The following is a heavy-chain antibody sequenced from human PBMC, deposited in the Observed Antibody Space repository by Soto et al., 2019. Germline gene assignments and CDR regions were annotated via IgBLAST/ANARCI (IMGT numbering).Heavy chain of an antibody. CDR2: IYYSGST. Sequence: QVQLQESGPGLVKPSETLSLTCTVSGGSISSYYWSWIRQPPGKGLEWIGYIYYSGSTNYNPSLKSRVTISVDTSKNQFSLKLSSVTAADTAVYYWARDWVSYYDFWSGYSARASTLYYGMDVWGQGTTVTVSS. V-gene: IGHV4-59*01. D-gene: IGHD3-3*01. J-gene: IGHJ6*02. CDR1: GGSISSYY. CDR3: ARDWVSYYDFWSGYSARASTLYYGMDV.